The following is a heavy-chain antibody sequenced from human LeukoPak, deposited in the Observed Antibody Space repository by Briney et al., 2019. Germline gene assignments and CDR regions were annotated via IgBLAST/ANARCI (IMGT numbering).Heavy chain of an antibody. CDR1: GFTFSSYA. J-gene: IGHJ5*02. D-gene: IGHD3-3*01. V-gene: IGHV3-23*01. Sequence: QTGGSLRLSCAASGFTFSSYAMSWVRQAPGKGLEWVSAISGSGGSTYYADSVKGRFTISRDNSKNTLYLQMNSLRAEDTAVYHCAKGSYYDFWSGPQNWFDPWGQGTLVTVSS. CDR3: AKGSYYDFWSGPQNWFDP. CDR2: ISGSGGST.